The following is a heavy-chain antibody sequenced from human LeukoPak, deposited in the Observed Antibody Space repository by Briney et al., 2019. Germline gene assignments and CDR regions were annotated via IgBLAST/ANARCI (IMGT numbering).Heavy chain of an antibody. CDR1: GYSFPTYW. CDR2: IYPGNSDT. CDR3: ARVDWDSSGWEHNWFDP. Sequence: GESLKISCKGSGYSFPTYWIGWVRHMPGKGLEWMGIIYPGNSDTRYSPPFQGQVTTSVDKSISTAYLQWSGLKASDTAMYYCARVDWDSSGWEHNWFDPWGQGTLVTVSS. V-gene: IGHV5-51*01. J-gene: IGHJ5*02. D-gene: IGHD6-19*01.